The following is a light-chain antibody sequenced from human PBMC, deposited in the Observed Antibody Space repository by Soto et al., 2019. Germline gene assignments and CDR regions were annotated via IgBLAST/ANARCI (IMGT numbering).Light chain of an antibody. Sequence: QSALTQPASVSGSPGQSITISCTGTSSDVGSYKYVSWYQQHPGKAPKLLVYEVNYRPSGVSDRFSGSKSGNTASLAISGLQSEDEADYYCAAWDDSLNGYVFGTGTKLTVL. V-gene: IGLV2-14*01. J-gene: IGLJ1*01. CDR1: SSDVGSYKY. CDR2: EVN. CDR3: AAWDDSLNGYV.